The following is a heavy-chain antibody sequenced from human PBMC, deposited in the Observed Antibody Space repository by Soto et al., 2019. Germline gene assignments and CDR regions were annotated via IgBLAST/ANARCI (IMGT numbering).Heavy chain of an antibody. CDR1: GGSFSGYY. CDR2: INHSGST. D-gene: IGHD6-13*01. J-gene: IGHJ5*02. Sequence: SETLSLTCAVYGGSFSGYYWSWIRQPPGKGLEWIGEINHSGSTNYNPSLKSRVTISVDTSKNQFSLKLSSVTAADTAVYYCARGRRIASGSFDPWGQGTLVTVSS. CDR3: ARGRRIASGSFDP. V-gene: IGHV4-34*01.